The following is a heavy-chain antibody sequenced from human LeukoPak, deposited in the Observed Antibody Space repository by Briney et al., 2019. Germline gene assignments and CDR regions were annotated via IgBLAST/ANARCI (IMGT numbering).Heavy chain of an antibody. J-gene: IGHJ3*01. CDR3: ARGPDGSGTNAFDV. Sequence: PGGSLRPSCAASGFTFSSYSMNWVRQAPGKGLEWVSYISGGSSIMYYADSVKGRFTISRDNAKNSLYLQMNSLRDADTAVYYCARGPDGSGTNAFDVWGQGTMVTVSS. CDR2: ISGGSSIM. D-gene: IGHD3-10*01. V-gene: IGHV3-48*02. CDR1: GFTFSSYS.